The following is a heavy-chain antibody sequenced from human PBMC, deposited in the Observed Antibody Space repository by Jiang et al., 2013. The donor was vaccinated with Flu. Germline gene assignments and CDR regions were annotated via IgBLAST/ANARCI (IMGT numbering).Heavy chain of an antibody. CDR1: GYTFTSYY. V-gene: IGHV1-46*03. CDR2: INPSGGST. Sequence: GAEVKKPGASVKVSCKASGYTFTSYYMHWVRQAPGQGLEWMGIINPSGGSTSYAQKFQGRVTMTRDTSTSTVYMELSSLRSEDTAVYYCARVPPYCSGGSCYYYYGMDVWGQGTTVTVSS. CDR3: ARVPPYCSGGSCYYYYGMDV. D-gene: IGHD2-15*01. J-gene: IGHJ6*02.